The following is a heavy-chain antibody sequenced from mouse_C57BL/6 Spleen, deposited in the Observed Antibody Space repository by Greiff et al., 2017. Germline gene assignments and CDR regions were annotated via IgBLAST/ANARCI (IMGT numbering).Heavy chain of an antibody. V-gene: IGHV3-6*01. CDR2: ISYDGSN. CDR1: GYSITSGYY. J-gene: IGHJ2*01. Sequence: VQLKESGPGLVKPSQSLSLTCSVTGYSITSGYYWNWIRQFPGNKLEWMGYISYDGSNNYNPSLKNRISITRDTSKNQFFLKLNSVTTEDTATYYCARDLLYFDYWGQGTTLTVSS. CDR3: ARDLLYFDY.